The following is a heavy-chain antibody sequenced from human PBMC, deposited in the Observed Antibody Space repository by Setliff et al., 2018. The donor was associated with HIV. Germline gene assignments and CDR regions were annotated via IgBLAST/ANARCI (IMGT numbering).Heavy chain of an antibody. CDR3: AREGLWNCRGGTCNDGLDI. Sequence: SETLSLTCTVSGGSIGTYYWNWIRLPAGKGLEWIGRIYASGTNYNPSLKSRVTMSLDTSKRQFSLKLTSVTAADTAVYHCAREGLWNCRGGTCNDGLDIWGQGTKVTVSS. CDR2: IYASGT. V-gene: IGHV4-4*07. CDR1: GGSIGTYY. D-gene: IGHD2-15*01. J-gene: IGHJ3*02.